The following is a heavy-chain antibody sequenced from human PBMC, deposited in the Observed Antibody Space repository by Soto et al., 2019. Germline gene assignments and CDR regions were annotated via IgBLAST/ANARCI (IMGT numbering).Heavy chain of an antibody. CDR2: ISYDGSNK. Sequence: QVQLVESGGGVVQPGRSLRLSCAASGFTFSSYGMHWVRQATGKGLEWVAVISYDGSNKYYADSVKGRFTISRDNSKNALYLQMNSLRAEDTAVYYCAKAIGYGMDVWGQGTTVTVSS. J-gene: IGHJ6*02. D-gene: IGHD3-16*01. CDR3: AKAIGYGMDV. CDR1: GFTFSSYG. V-gene: IGHV3-30*18.